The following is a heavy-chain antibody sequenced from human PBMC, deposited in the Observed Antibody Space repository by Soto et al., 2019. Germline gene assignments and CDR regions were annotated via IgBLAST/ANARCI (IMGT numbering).Heavy chain of an antibody. CDR1: GNSVSSTSVS. J-gene: IGHJ3*02. Sequence: PSQALSLTCAISGNSVSSTSVSWNWIRQSPSRGLEWLARTYYRSRWWSDYAESMKSRITINADTSKNQASLQLDSVTPEDTAVYYCARKTMACALDIWGQGTMVTVSS. D-gene: IGHD2-8*01. V-gene: IGHV6-1*01. CDR3: ARKTMACALDI. CDR2: TYYRSRWWS.